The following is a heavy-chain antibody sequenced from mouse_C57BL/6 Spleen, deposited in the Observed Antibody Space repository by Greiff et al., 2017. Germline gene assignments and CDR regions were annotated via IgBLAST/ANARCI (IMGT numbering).Heavy chain of an antibody. J-gene: IGHJ4*01. CDR2: ISNGGGST. CDR3: ARGGSPSYYAMDY. D-gene: IGHD1-1*01. V-gene: IGHV5-12*01. Sequence: EVQLVESGGGLVQPGGSLKLSCAASGFTFSDYYMYWVRQTPEKRLEWVAYISNGGGSTYYPDTVKGRFTISRDNAKNTLYLQMSRLKSEDTAMYYCARGGSPSYYAMDYWGQGTSVTVSS. CDR1: GFTFSDYY.